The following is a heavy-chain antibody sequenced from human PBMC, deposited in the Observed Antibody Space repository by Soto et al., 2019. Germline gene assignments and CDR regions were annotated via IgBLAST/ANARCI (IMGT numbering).Heavy chain of an antibody. V-gene: IGHV4-4*02. Sequence: SETLSLTCAVSGGSIISSNWWSLVRQPPGKGLEWIGEIYHSGSTNYNPSLKSRVTISVDKSKNQFSLKLSSVTAADTAVYYCARDQYYYGMDVWGQGTTVTVSS. CDR3: ARDQYYYGMDV. CDR1: GGSIISSNW. CDR2: IYHSGST. J-gene: IGHJ6*02.